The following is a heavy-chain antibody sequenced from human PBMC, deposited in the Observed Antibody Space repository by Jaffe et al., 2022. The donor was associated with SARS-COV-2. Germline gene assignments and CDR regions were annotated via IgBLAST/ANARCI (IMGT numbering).Heavy chain of an antibody. D-gene: IGHD5-18*01. V-gene: IGHV4-39*01. CDR3: ATLYSYGQKPFDY. CDR1: GGSISSSSYY. J-gene: IGHJ4*02. CDR2: IYYSGST. Sequence: QLQLQESGPGLVKPSETLSLTCTVSGGSISSSSYYWGWIRQPPGKGLEWIGSIYYSGSTYYNPSLKSRVTISVDTSKNQFSLKLSSVTAADTAVYYCATLYSYGQKPFDYWGQGTLVTVSS.